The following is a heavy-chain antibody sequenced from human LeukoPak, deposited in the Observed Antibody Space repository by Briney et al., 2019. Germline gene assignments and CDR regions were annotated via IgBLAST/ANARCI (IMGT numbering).Heavy chain of an antibody. CDR3: ATNQLGPRLRAAAGTINWFDP. CDR1: GYTFTSYG. Sequence: ASVKVSCKASGYTFTSYGISWVRQAPGQGLEWMGWISAYNGNTNYAQKFQGRVTMTEDTSTDTAYMELSSLRSEDTAVYYCATNQLGPRLRAAAGTINWFDPWGQGTLVTVSS. V-gene: IGHV1-18*01. J-gene: IGHJ5*02. D-gene: IGHD6-13*01. CDR2: ISAYNGNT.